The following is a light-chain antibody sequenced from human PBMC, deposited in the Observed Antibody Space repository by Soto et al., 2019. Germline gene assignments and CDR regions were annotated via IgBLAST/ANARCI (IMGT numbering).Light chain of an antibody. J-gene: IGKJ1*01. CDR3: QHYNIFSRT. Sequence: DIQMTQSPSTLSASVGDRVSITCRASQSNSNWLAWYQQKPGKAPKLLIYDASSLESGVPSRFSGSGSGTEFTLTISSLQPEDFATYYCQHYNIFSRTFGQGTKVEIK. CDR2: DAS. CDR1: QSNSNW. V-gene: IGKV1-5*01.